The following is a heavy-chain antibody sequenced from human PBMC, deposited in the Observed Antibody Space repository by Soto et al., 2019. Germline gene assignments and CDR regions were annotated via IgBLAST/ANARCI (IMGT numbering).Heavy chain of an antibody. D-gene: IGHD4-17*01. V-gene: IGHV4-34*01. Sequence: SDTLSLTCAVYGGSFSGYYWSWVRRPPGKGLEWIGDITDSGSTHYNPSLKSRVTMSVDTSKSQFSLKLSSVTAADTAVYYCAKPYGDYPFDYWGQGTLVTVSS. CDR2: ITDSGST. CDR3: AKPYGDYPFDY. CDR1: GGSFSGYY. J-gene: IGHJ4*02.